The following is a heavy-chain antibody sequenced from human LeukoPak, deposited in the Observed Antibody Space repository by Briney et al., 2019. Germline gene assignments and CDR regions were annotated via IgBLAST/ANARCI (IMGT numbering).Heavy chain of an antibody. CDR2: ISAYKGNT. D-gene: IGHD3-3*01. Sequence: ASVKVSCKASGYTFTSYGISWVRQAPGQGLEWRGWISAYKGNTNYAQKLQGRVTMTTDTSTSTAYMELRSLRSDDTAVYYCARDPSALYDFWSGYYGYYGMDVWGQGTTVTVSS. CDR1: GYTFTSYG. CDR3: ARDPSALYDFWSGYYGYYGMDV. V-gene: IGHV1-18*01. J-gene: IGHJ6*02.